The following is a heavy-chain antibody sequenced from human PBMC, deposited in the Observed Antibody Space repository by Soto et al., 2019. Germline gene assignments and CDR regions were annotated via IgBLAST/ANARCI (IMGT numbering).Heavy chain of an antibody. V-gene: IGHV1-46*01. Sequence: VTFKGSRCTFLSYYLHWVRPPPGQRREGLARFNPSSGRTKYAPIFEGRVTLTRDTSTGTVDMVLSSLTSEDTAIYYCARGPSCGGDCYRFDYWGQGTQVTVSS. J-gene: IGHJ4*02. CDR2: FNPSSGRT. D-gene: IGHD2-21*02. CDR3: ARGPSCGGDCYRFDY. CDR1: RCTFLSYY.